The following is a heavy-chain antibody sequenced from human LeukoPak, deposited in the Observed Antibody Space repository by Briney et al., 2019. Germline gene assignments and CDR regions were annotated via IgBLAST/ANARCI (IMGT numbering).Heavy chain of an antibody. CDR2: INHSGST. Sequence: SETLSLTCAVYGGSFSGYYWSWIRQPPGKGLEWIGEINHSGSTNYNPSLKSRVTISVDTSKNRFSLKLSSVTAADTAVYYCARNLAHGMDVWGQGTTVTVSS. J-gene: IGHJ6*02. CDR3: ARNLAHGMDV. V-gene: IGHV4-34*01. CDR1: GGSFSGYY.